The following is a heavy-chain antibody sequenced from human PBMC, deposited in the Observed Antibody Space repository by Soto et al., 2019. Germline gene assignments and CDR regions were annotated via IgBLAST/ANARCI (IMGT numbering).Heavy chain of an antibody. CDR1: GYSLRGNY. D-gene: IGHD3-22*01. Sequence: GASVKVSCKASGYSLRGNYIHWVRQTPGQGLEWMGWINPNSSGTVYAQKFQGRVTMTRDTSHTTVYMQLNRLTSDDSAVYYCARDLIVDGPDNYAMEVWGQGTTVTVS. V-gene: IGHV1-2*02. J-gene: IGHJ6*02. CDR2: INPNSSGT. CDR3: ARDLIVDGPDNYAMEV.